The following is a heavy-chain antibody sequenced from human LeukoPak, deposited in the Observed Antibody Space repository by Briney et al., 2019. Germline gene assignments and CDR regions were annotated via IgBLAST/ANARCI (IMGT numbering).Heavy chain of an antibody. J-gene: IGHJ4*02. V-gene: IGHV3-9*01. CDR2: ISWNSGSI. Sequence: PGGSLRLSCAGSGFTFDDYAMHWVRQAPGKGLEWVSGISWNSGSIGYADSVKGRFTISRDNAKNSLYLQMNSLRAEDTALYYCAKDFSAVAGTKAFDYWGQGTLVTVSS. D-gene: IGHD6-19*01. CDR1: GFTFDDYA. CDR3: AKDFSAVAGTKAFDY.